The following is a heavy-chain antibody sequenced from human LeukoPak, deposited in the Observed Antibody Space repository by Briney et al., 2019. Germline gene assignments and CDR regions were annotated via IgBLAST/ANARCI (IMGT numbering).Heavy chain of an antibody. V-gene: IGHV3-20*04. J-gene: IGHJ6*03. CDR1: GFTFTKHW. CDR3: ARGPIFGVDYYYMDV. Sequence: GGSLRLSCVASGFTFTKHWMSWVRQAPGKGLEWVSGINWNGGSTGYADSVKGRFTISRDNAKNSLYLQMNSLRAEDTALYYCARGPIFGVDYYYMDVWGKGTTVTVSS. CDR2: INWNGGST. D-gene: IGHD3-3*01.